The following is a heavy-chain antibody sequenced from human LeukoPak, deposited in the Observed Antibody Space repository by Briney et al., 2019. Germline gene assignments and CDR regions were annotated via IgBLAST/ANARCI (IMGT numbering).Heavy chain of an antibody. J-gene: IGHJ4*02. CDR1: GASIRSTNW. D-gene: IGHD1-26*01. V-gene: IGHV4/OR15-8*02. CDR2: ISLSGQT. CDR3: SRESGAFCPFGY. Sequence: SETLSLTCGVSGASIRSTNWWSWVRQPPGQGLEWIGEISLSGQTNFNPSLNGRVTMSLDESRNQLSLKLTSATAADTAIYYCSRESGAFCPFGYWGQGTLVIVPP.